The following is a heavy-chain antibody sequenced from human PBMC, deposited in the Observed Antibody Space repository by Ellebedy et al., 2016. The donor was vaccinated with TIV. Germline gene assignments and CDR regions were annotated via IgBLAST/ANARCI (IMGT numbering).Heavy chain of an antibody. Sequence: GGSLRLXXAASGFTFSGSWMHWVRQAPGKGLVWVSRISLDGTTTNYADSVKGRFSISRDNAKNTLYLQMNSLGAEDTAVYYCLALLNSWGQGTLVTVSS. D-gene: IGHD1-26*01. CDR1: GFTFSGSW. V-gene: IGHV3-74*01. J-gene: IGHJ4*02. CDR3: LALLNS. CDR2: ISLDGTTT.